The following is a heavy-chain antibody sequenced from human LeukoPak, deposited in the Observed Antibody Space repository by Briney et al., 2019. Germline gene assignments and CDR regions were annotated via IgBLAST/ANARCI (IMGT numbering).Heavy chain of an antibody. Sequence: TGGSLRLSCAASGFTFSTYWMSWVRQAPGKGLEWVANIKQDGSEKDYVDSVKGRFTISRDNAKNSLFLQMNSLRAEDTAVYYCARVRGGYYFDYWGQGSLVTVSS. D-gene: IGHD3-10*01. CDR1: GFTFSTYW. J-gene: IGHJ4*02. CDR2: IKQDGSEK. CDR3: ARVRGGYYFDY. V-gene: IGHV3-7*01.